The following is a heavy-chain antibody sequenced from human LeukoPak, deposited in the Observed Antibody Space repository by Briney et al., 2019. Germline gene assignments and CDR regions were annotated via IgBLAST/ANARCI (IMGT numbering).Heavy chain of an antibody. CDR2: INGSSSDT. D-gene: IGHD2-8*02. J-gene: IGHJ5*02. CDR3: ARRGTTYCTVYSCQPNWFNP. V-gene: IGHV3-11*03. Sequence: GGSLRLSCAASGFTFSDYYMTWLRQAPGRGLEWISYINGSSSDTKYADSVKGRFTISRDNAKNSVYLLMNSLRAEDTAVYYCARRGTTYCTVYSCQPNWFNPGGQETLATASS. CDR1: GFTFSDYY.